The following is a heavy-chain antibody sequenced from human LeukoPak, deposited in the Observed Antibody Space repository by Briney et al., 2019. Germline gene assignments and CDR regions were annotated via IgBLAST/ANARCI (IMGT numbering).Heavy chain of an antibody. CDR3: ARLSSAYFDY. Sequence: GGSLRLSCAASGFTFSSYWMHWVRQAPGKGLVWVSRINGDGNTTIYADSVTGRFTISRDNAKNTLYLQMSSLRAEDTAVYYCARLSSAYFDYWGQGTLVTVSS. CDR1: GFTFSSYW. V-gene: IGHV3-74*01. J-gene: IGHJ4*02. D-gene: IGHD4/OR15-4a*01. CDR2: INGDGNTT.